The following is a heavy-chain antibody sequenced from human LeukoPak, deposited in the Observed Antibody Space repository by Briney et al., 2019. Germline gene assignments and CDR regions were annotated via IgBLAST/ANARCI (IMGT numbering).Heavy chain of an antibody. J-gene: IGHJ4*02. V-gene: IGHV4-38-2*01. D-gene: IGHD2-2*02. Sequence: SETLSLTCAVSGYFMSSGYYWGWIRQPPGKGLEWIGSIYHSGGTFYNPSLKSRVTISVDTSKSQFSLILSSVTVADTAVYYCAATPPYSGNYDSWGQGTLVTVSS. CDR3: AATPPYSGNYDS. CDR2: IYHSGGT. CDR1: GYFMSSGYY.